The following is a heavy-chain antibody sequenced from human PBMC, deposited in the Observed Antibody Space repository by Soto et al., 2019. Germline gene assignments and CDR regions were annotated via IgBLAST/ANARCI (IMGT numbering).Heavy chain of an antibody. Sequence: QGQLVQSGAEVKKPGASVKVSCKASGYTFTGYYIHWVRQAPGQGLAWMGWINPKSGVTNYAQKLHGRVTMTTDTSISTAYMELSRLRSDDTAVYYCARDMAYGDFLPALFWGQGTLVTVSS. J-gene: IGHJ4*02. CDR3: ARDMAYGDFLPALF. V-gene: IGHV1-2*02. D-gene: IGHD4-17*01. CDR2: INPKSGVT. CDR1: GYTFTGYY.